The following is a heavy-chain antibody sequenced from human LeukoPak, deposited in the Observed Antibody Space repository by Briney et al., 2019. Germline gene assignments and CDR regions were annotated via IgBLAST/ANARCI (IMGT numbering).Heavy chain of an antibody. CDR2: IWYDGSNK. CDR3: ARDYDCSNYDRGSYNWFDP. V-gene: IGHV3-33*01. Sequence: PGGSLRLSCAASGFTFSSYGMHWVRQAPGKGLEWVAVIWYDGSNKYYADSVKGRFTISRDNSKNTLYLQMNSLRAEDTAVYYCARDYDCSNYDRGSYNWFDPWGQGTLVTVSS. D-gene: IGHD4-11*01. CDR1: GFTFSSYG. J-gene: IGHJ5*02.